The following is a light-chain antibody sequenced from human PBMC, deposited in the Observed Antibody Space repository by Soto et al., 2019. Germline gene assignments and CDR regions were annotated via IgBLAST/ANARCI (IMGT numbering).Light chain of an antibody. CDR1: QSVSSF. V-gene: IGKV3-11*01. Sequence: EIVLTQSPATLSLSPGERATLSCRASQSVSSFLAWFQQKPGQAPSLLIYDSSNRAPGTPARFSGSGSGTDFTLTISSLEPEDFAAYYCQQRSVWPLTFGGGTKVEIK. CDR2: DSS. J-gene: IGKJ4*01. CDR3: QQRSVWPLT.